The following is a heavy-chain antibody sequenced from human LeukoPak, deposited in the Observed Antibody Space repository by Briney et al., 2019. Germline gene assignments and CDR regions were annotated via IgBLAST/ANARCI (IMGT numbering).Heavy chain of an antibody. CDR2: INPNSGGT. J-gene: IGHJ6*02. CDR3: ARGRREWLQYYGMDV. Sequence: ASVKVSCKASGYIFTDYYMHWVRQAPGQELGWMGRINPNSGGTNYAQKFQGRVTMTRNTSISTAYMELSSLRSEDTAVYYCARGRREWLQYYGMDVWGQGTTVTVSS. CDR1: GYIFTDYY. D-gene: IGHD3-3*01. V-gene: IGHV1/OR15-1*04.